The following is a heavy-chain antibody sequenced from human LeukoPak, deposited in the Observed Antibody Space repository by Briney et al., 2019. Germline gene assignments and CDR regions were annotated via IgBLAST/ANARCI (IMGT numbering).Heavy chain of an antibody. V-gene: IGHV4-38-2*01. J-gene: IGHJ4*02. Sequence: SETLSLTCAVSGYSISTGYYGGWIRQPPGKGLEWIGSIYHSGSTYYNPSLKSRVTISVDTSKNQFSLKLSSVTAADTAVYYCARCERAAQPPFDYWGQGTLVTVSS. D-gene: IGHD6-13*01. CDR1: GYSISTGYY. CDR2: IYHSGST. CDR3: ARCERAAQPPFDY.